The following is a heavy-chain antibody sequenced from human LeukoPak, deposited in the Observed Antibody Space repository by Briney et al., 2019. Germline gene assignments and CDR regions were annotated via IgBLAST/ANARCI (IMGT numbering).Heavy chain of an antibody. CDR3: ANEAHRHLDLHN. J-gene: IGHJ4*02. Sequence: GGSLRLSCAASGFTLRHFAMNWVRQAPGKGLEWVSSIASDGDTFYAGSVKGRFTISRDISTNTLHLQMNSLRADDTAIYFCANEAHRHLDLHNWGQGTLVTVST. V-gene: IGHV3-23*01. CDR2: IASDGDT. CDR1: GFTLRHFA.